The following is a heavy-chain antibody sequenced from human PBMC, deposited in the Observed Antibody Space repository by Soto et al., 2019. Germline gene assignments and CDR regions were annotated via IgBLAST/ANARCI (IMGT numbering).Heavy chain of an antibody. Sequence: GGSLRLSCAASGFTFSDYYMTWIRQAPGKGLEWVSYISSSDNIIYYADSVKGRFTISRDNAKNSLYLQMSSLRAEDTAVYYCARYLVYYYSSGYFDYLGQGTLVTVSS. CDR2: ISSSDNII. V-gene: IGHV3-11*01. CDR3: ARYLVYYYSSGYFDY. CDR1: GFTFSDYY. D-gene: IGHD3-22*01. J-gene: IGHJ4*02.